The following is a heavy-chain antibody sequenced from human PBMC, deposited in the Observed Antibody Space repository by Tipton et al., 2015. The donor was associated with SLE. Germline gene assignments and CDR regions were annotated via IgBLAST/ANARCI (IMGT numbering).Heavy chain of an antibody. CDR2: IIPIFGTA. CDR1: GGTFSSYA. CDR3: ARGGGYCTNGVCNNARPGWFDP. Sequence: QSGPEVKKPGSSVKVSCKASGGTFSSYAISWVRQAPGQGLEWMGGIIPIFGTANYAQKFQGRVTITADESTSTAYMELSSLRSEDTAVYYCARGGGYCTNGVCNNARPGWFDPWGQGTLVTVSS. D-gene: IGHD2-8*01. V-gene: IGHV1-69*01. J-gene: IGHJ5*02.